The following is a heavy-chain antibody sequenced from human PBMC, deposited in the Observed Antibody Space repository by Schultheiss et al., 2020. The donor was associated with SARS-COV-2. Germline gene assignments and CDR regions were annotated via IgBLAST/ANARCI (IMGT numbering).Heavy chain of an antibody. Sequence: GESLKISCAASGFTFSSYWMHWVRQAPGKGLVWVSRIKSDGRSTSYADSVKGRFTISRDNAKNTLYLQMNSLRVEDTAVYYCASGYYYDSSGYYVAPIGYYYGMDVWGQGTTVTVSS. V-gene: IGHV3-74*01. CDR3: ASGYYYDSSGYYVAPIGYYYGMDV. J-gene: IGHJ6*02. CDR1: GFTFSSYW. D-gene: IGHD3-22*01. CDR2: IKSDGRST.